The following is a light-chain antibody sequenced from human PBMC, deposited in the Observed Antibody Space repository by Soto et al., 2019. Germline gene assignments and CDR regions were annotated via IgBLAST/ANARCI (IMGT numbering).Light chain of an antibody. CDR3: MQALQTTRS. J-gene: IGKJ4*01. V-gene: IGKV2-28*01. CDR2: LGS. Sequence: DIVLTPSPLSLPVTPGEPASISCRSSQSLLHRNGYNYLDWYLQKPGQSPQLLIYLGSNRASGVPDRFSDSGSGTDFTLKSSRVEAEDVGIYYCMQALQTTRSCGGGTKV. CDR1: QSLLHRNGYNY.